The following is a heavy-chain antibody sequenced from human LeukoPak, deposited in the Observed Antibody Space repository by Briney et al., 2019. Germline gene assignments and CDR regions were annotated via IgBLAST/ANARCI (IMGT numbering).Heavy chain of an antibody. CDR3: ARVQQQLVKNYYYYYMDV. Sequence: SETLSLTCTVSGGSISSYYWSWIRQPAGKGLEWIGRIYTSGSTNYNPSLKSRVTISVDKSKNQFSLKLSSVTAADTAVYYCARVQQQLVKNYYYYYMDVWGKGTTVTVSS. V-gene: IGHV4-4*07. J-gene: IGHJ6*03. CDR1: GGSISSYY. D-gene: IGHD6-13*01. CDR2: IYTSGST.